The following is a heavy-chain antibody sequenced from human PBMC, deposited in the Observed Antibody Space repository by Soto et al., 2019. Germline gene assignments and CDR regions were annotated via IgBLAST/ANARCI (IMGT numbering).Heavy chain of an antibody. Sequence: RASVKVSCKASGYTFTGYYIHWVRQAPGQGLEWMAWINPNSGDTMYAQKFQGRVTMTRDTSIRTAYMELSGLRSDDTAVYYCARPYYDSGASDFWDFWGQGTLVTVS. D-gene: IGHD3-22*01. CDR3: ARPYYDSGASDFWDF. V-gene: IGHV1-2*02. CDR1: GYTFTGYY. CDR2: INPNSGDT. J-gene: IGHJ4*02.